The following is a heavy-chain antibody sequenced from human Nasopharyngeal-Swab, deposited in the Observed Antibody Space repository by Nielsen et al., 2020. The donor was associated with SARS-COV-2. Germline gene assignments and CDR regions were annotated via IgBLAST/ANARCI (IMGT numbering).Heavy chain of an antibody. CDR2: INAGKDGT. CDR3: AGGGGGHLDY. Sequence: SVTVSCKASGYTFSDYTMHWVRQAPGHRPECLGWINAGKDGTIYPQKFQGRVTITRDTSETKGYMELSGLTSEDTAVYFCAGGGGGHLDYWGQGTLVTVSS. CDR1: GYTFSDYT. V-gene: IGHV1-3*01. D-gene: IGHD3-16*01. J-gene: IGHJ4*02.